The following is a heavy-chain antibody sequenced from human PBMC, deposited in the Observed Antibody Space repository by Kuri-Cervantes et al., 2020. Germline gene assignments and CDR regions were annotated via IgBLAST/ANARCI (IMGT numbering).Heavy chain of an antibody. CDR3: ASLDTAIDYYGMDV. CDR1: GYTFTGYY. V-gene: IGHV1-2*02. Sequence: ASVKVSCKASGYTFTGYYMHWVRQAPGQGLEWMGWINPNSGGTNYAQKFQGRVTMTRDTSISTAYMELSRLRSDDTAAYYCASLDTAIDYYGMDVWGQGTTVTVSS. CDR2: INPNSGGT. D-gene: IGHD5-18*01. J-gene: IGHJ6*02.